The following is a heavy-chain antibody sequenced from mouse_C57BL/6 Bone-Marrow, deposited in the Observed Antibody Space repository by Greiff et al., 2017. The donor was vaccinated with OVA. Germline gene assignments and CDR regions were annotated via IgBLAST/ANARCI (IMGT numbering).Heavy chain of an antibody. Sequence: EVNVVESGGGLVQPGGSMKLSCVASGFTFSNYWMNWVRQSPEKGLEWVAQIRLKSDNYATHYAESVKGRFTISRDDSKSSVYLQMNNLRAEDTGIYNCTGIAYWGQGTLVTVSA. CDR3: TGIAY. CDR1: GFTFSNYW. J-gene: IGHJ3*01. CDR2: IRLKSDNYAT. V-gene: IGHV6-3*01.